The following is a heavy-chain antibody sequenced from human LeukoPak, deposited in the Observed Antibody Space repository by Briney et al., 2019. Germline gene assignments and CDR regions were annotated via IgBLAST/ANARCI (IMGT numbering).Heavy chain of an antibody. CDR2: ITCNGGST. CDR3: ARGGYFDTSGLIDY. Sequence: GGSLGLSCAASGFIFNNYGMHWVRQAPGKGLEFVSAITCNGGSTYYANSVKGRLTISRDNSKNTLYLHMGSLRAEDMAVYYCARGGYFDTSGLIDYWGQGTLVTVSS. V-gene: IGHV3-64*01. CDR1: GFIFNNYG. J-gene: IGHJ4*02. D-gene: IGHD3-22*01.